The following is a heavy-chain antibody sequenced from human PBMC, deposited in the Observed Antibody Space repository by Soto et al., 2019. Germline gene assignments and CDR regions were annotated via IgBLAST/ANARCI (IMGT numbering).Heavy chain of an antibody. CDR2: ISPYNDDT. V-gene: IGHV1-18*01. Sequence: ASVKVSCKASDYTFTSYGITWVRQAPGQRLEWLGWISPYNDDTKYAQRPQGRVTMTTDTSTRTAYMDIRGLRSDDTAIYYCARGGFYDSSGARNYHYYGMDVWGQRTTVTVLL. CDR1: DYTFTSYG. J-gene: IGHJ6*02. D-gene: IGHD3-22*01. CDR3: ARGGFYDSSGARNYHYYGMDV.